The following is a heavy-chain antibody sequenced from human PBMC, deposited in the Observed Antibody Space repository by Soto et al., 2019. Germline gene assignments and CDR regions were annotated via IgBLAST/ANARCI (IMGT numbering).Heavy chain of an antibody. CDR2: IKAYSGNT. D-gene: IGHD4-17*01. V-gene: IGHV1-18*01. CDR1: GYTFATST. J-gene: IGHJ4*02. Sequence: QLPLVQSGPEAKKPGASVKVSCKASGYTFATSTISWLRQAPGQGPEWMGWIKAYSGNTNYAQKLQGSLTMTTDTSTSTAYMELRSLTTDDTAIYYCAIADYGDDDYWGQGTLVTVSS. CDR3: AIADYGDDDY.